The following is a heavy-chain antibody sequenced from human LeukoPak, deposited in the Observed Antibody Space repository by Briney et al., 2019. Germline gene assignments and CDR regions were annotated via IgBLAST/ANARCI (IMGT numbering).Heavy chain of an antibody. CDR1: GYTFTSYA. CDR2: INPNSGDT. Sequence: ASVKVSCKASGYTFTSYAMHWVRQAPGQGFEWMGWINPNSGDTNYAQKFQGRVTMTRDTSISTAYMELSRLTSDDTAVYYCAREYCSSTSCYHYFDYWGQGTLVTVSS. J-gene: IGHJ4*02. V-gene: IGHV1-2*02. D-gene: IGHD2-2*01. CDR3: AREYCSSTSCYHYFDY.